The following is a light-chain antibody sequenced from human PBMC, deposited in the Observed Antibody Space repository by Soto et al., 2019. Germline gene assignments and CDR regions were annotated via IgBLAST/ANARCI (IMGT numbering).Light chain of an antibody. Sequence: EIAMTQSPAKLTLSPGESATLSCRGSESVSSNLAWYQQKPCQAPMLLIYGSSTRATGIPDSCSGRGAGTETTPTIRMQEPEYLAVYYCKQYGSSGTXGQETKVDI. J-gene: IGKJ1*01. CDR1: ESVSSN. CDR3: KQYGSSGT. CDR2: GSS. V-gene: IGKV3-20*01.